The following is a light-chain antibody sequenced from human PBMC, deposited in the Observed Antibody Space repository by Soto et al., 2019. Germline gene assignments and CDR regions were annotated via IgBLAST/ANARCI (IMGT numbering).Light chain of an antibody. CDR1: QGIGTS. V-gene: IGKV1-12*01. J-gene: IGKJ3*01. CDR2: AAT. CDR3: EQTNSFPFT. Sequence: DIQMTQSASSVAASIGDRVTITCRGSQGIGTSLAWYQQQPGKAPKLLIYAATTFHNGVPSRFSGSGSGTDFPLTISGQQPADFATYFCEQTNSFPFTFGPGTKVHIK.